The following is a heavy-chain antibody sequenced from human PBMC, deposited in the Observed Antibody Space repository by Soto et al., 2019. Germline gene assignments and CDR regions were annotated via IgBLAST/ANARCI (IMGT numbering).Heavy chain of an antibody. CDR3: AKFSEQYYDFWSGYYAPDY. CDR1: GFTFSSYA. Sequence: EVQLLESGGGLVQPGGSLRLSCAASGFTFSSYAMSWVRQAPGKGLEWVSAISGSGGSTYYADSVKGRFTISRDNSKNTLYLQMNSLRAEDTAVYYCAKFSEQYYDFWSGYYAPDYWGQGTLVTVSS. D-gene: IGHD3-3*01. J-gene: IGHJ4*02. V-gene: IGHV3-23*01. CDR2: ISGSGGST.